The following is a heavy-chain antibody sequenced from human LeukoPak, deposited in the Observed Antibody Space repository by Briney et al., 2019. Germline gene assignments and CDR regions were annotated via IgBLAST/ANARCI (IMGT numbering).Heavy chain of an antibody. CDR2: ISYDGSNK. V-gene: IGHV3-30*04. D-gene: IGHD5-24*01. J-gene: IGHJ4*02. CDR1: GFTFSSYA. Sequence: GGSLRLSCAASGFTFSSYAMRWVRQDPGKGLEWVAVISYDGSNKYYADSVKGRFTISRDNSKNTLYLQMNSLRAEDTAVYYCARVEMATIFGGDYWGQGTLVTVSS. CDR3: ARVEMATIFGGDY.